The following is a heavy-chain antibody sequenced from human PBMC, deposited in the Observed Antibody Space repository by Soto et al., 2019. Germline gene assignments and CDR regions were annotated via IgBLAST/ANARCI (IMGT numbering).Heavy chain of an antibody. D-gene: IGHD3-9*01. CDR3: AKDIKGGDYDILTGSNAFDI. Sequence: EVQLGESGGVVVQPGGSLRLSCAASGFTFDDYTMHWVRQAPGKGLEWVSLIGWDGGSTYYADSVKGRFTISRDNSKNSLYLQMNSLRTEDTALYYCAKDIKGGDYDILTGSNAFDIWGQGTMVTVSS. CDR2: IGWDGGST. V-gene: IGHV3-43*01. J-gene: IGHJ3*02. CDR1: GFTFDDYT.